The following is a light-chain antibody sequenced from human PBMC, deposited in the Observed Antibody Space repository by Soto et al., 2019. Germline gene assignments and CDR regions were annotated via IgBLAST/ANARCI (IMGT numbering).Light chain of an antibody. Sequence: DIVMTQSPDSLAVSLVERATINCKSSQSVLYSSNNKNYLAWYQQKPGQPPKLLIYWASTRESGVPDRFSGSGSGTDFTLTISSLQAEDVAVYYCQQYYSTLTFGGGTKVEIK. CDR1: QSVLYSSNNKNY. CDR2: WAS. J-gene: IGKJ4*01. V-gene: IGKV4-1*01. CDR3: QQYYSTLT.